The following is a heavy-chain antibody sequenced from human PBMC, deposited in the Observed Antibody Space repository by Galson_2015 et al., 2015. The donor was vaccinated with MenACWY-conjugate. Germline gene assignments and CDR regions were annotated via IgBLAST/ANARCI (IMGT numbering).Heavy chain of an antibody. J-gene: IGHJ4*02. CDR3: ARLTSYYGSRSHYSPFDY. CDR2: IYPGDSDT. V-gene: IGHV5-51*01. D-gene: IGHD3-10*01. CDR1: GYSFTSYW. Sequence: QSGAEVKKPGESLKISCKGSGYSFTSYWIGWVRQMPGKGLEWMGIIYPGDSDTRYSPSFQGQVTISADKSISTAYLQWSSLKASDTAMYYCARLTSYYGSRSHYSPFDYWGQGSLVTVSS.